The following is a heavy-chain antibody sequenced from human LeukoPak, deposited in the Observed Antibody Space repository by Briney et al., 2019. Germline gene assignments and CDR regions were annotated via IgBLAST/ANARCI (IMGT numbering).Heavy chain of an antibody. J-gene: IGHJ4*02. CDR3: ARRGYCSTTSCSAPLDY. CDR2: IYPGDSDT. D-gene: IGHD2-2*01. CDR1: GYSFTSHW. Sequence: GESLKISCKGSGYSFTSHWIGWVRQMPGKGLEWMRIIYPGDSDTRYSPSFQGQVTISVDKSISTAYLQWSSLKASDTAMYYCARRGYCSTTSCSAPLDYWGQGTLVAVSS. V-gene: IGHV5-51*01.